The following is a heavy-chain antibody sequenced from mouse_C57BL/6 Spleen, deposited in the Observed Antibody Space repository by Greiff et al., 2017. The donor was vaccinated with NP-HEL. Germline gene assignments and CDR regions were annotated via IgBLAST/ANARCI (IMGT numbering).Heavy chain of an antibody. CDR2: IYPRSGNT. CDR1: GYTFTSYG. J-gene: IGHJ3*01. V-gene: IGHV1-81*01. D-gene: IGHD2-3*01. Sequence: VQLQQSGAELARPGASVKLSCKASGYTFTSYGISWVKQRTGQGLEWIGEIYPRSGNTYYNEKFKGKATLTADKSSSTAYMELRSLTSEDSAVYFCARDDDYLLAYWGQGTLVTVSA. CDR3: ARDDDYLLAY.